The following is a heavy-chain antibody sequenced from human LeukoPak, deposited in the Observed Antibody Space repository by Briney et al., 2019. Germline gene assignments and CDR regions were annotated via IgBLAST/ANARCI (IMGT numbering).Heavy chain of an antibody. CDR1: GFTFNSYG. Sequence: GGSLRLSCAASGFTFNSYGMHWVRQAPGKGREWVAVISYDGPNKYYADSVKGRFTISRDDSKSTLDLQMNSLRPEDTAVYYCAKEKLPSGYSFLTDYWGQGTLVTVSS. J-gene: IGHJ4*02. CDR2: ISYDGPNK. CDR3: AKEKLPSGYSFLTDY. D-gene: IGHD5-18*01. V-gene: IGHV3-30*18.